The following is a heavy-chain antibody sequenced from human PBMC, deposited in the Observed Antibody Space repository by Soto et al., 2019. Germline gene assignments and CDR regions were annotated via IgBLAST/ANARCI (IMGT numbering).Heavy chain of an antibody. D-gene: IGHD3-9*01. J-gene: IGHJ4*02. V-gene: IGHV4-39*01. CDR2: IYYSGST. Sequence: SETLSLTCTVSGGSISSSSYYWGWIRQPPGKGLEWIGSIYYSGSTYYNPSLKSRVTISVDTSKNQFSLKLSSVTAADTAVYYCARLGGGEYDILTGYYIGDYWGQGTLVTVSS. CDR1: GGSISSSSYY. CDR3: ARLGGGEYDILTGYYIGDY.